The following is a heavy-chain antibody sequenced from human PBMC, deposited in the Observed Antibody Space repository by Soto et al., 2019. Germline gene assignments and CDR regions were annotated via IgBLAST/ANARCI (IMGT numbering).Heavy chain of an antibody. CDR1: GGSISSSSYF. V-gene: IGHV4-39*01. CDR2: ISYSGST. D-gene: IGHD5-18*01. CDR3: ARRGFGSTYAADYFDY. Sequence: QLQLQESGPGLVKPSETLSLTCTVSGGSISSSSYFWGWIRQPPGKGLEWIGSISYSGSTYYNPSLMSRDTISADTSKNQFSLKRSSVTAADAAVYYCARRGFGSTYAADYFDYLAQGPLVTVSS. J-gene: IGHJ4*02.